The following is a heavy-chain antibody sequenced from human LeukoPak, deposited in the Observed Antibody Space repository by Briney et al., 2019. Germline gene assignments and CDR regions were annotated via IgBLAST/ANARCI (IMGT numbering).Heavy chain of an antibody. D-gene: IGHD6-13*01. CDR1: GYSISSGYY. Sequence: SETLSLTCTVSGYSISSGYYWGWIRQSPEKGLEWIGTTYHSGSAYYNPSLKSRVTISVDTSKNHFSLKLSSVTAADTAVYYCARSKIAETVTYYFDYWGQGTLVTVSS. CDR3: ARSKIAETVTYYFDY. CDR2: TYHSGSA. V-gene: IGHV4-38-2*02. J-gene: IGHJ4*02.